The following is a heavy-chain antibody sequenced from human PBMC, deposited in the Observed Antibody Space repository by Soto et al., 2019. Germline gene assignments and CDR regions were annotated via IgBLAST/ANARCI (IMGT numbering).Heavy chain of an antibody. CDR3: ARWQVPISLRGWFDP. Sequence: QVQLQQWGAGLLKPSETLSLTCAVYGGSVSGYYWSWIRKPPGTGLEWIGEINHSGSTNYNPSLRSRVTRSVDTATIQYSLKLSPVTAADTAVYYGARWQVPISLRGWFDPWGQGTLVTVSS. D-gene: IGHD4-17*01. J-gene: IGHJ5*02. V-gene: IGHV4-34*01. CDR1: GGSVSGYY. CDR2: INHSGST.